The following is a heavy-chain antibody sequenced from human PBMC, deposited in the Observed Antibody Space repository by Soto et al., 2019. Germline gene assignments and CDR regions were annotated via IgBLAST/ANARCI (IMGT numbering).Heavy chain of an antibody. V-gene: IGHV3-21*01. CDR1: GFTFSSYS. D-gene: IGHD3-3*01. CDR3: ARDLQYYDFWSGFDY. J-gene: IGHJ4*02. CDR2: ISSSSSYI. Sequence: SLRLSCAASGFTFSSYSMNWVRLAPGKGLEWVSSISSSSSYIYYADSVKGRFTISRDNAKNSLYLQMNSLRAEDTAVYYCARDLQYYDFWSGFDYWGQGTLVTVSS.